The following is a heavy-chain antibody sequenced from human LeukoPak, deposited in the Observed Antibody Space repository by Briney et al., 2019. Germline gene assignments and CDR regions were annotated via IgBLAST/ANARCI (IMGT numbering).Heavy chain of an antibody. CDR2: IYYSGST. CDR1: GGSISSGDYY. V-gene: IGHV4-30-4*01. J-gene: IGHJ5*02. Sequence: SQTLSLTYTVSGGSISSGDYYWSWIRQPPGKGLEWIGYIYYSGSTYYNPSLKSRVTISVDTSKNQFSLKLSSVTAADTAVYYCARTGGSGYYDSSGYNWFDPWGQGTLVTVSS. CDR3: ARTGGSGYYDSSGYNWFDP. D-gene: IGHD3-22*01.